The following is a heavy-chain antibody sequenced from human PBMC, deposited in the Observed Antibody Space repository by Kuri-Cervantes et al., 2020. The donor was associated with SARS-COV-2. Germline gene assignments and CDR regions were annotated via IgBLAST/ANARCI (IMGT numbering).Heavy chain of an antibody. D-gene: IGHD6-19*01. CDR2: INSDGSST. V-gene: IGHV3-74*01. CDR1: GFTFSSYW. CDR3: ARDRGSGYGMDV. J-gene: IGHJ6*02. Sequence: GSLRLSCAASGFTFSSYWMHWVRQAPGKGLVWVSRINSDGSSTSYADSVKGRFTISRDNAKNTLYLQMNSLRAEDTAVYYCARDRGSGYGMDVWGQGTTVTVSS.